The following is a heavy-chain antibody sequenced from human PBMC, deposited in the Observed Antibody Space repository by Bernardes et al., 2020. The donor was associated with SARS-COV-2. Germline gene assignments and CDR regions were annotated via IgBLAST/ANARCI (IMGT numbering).Heavy chain of an antibody. Sequence: SETLSLTCTVSGGSISSYYWSWIRQPPGKGLEWIGYIYYSGSTNYNPSLKSRVTISVDTSKNQFSLKLSSVSAADTAVYYCARAQYALWSGYYYYCMGIWGNDNTVTVSS. J-gene: IGHJ6*03. D-gene: IGHD3-3*01. V-gene: IGHV4-59*01. CDR3: ARAQYALWSGYYYYCMGI. CDR1: GGSISSYY. CDR2: IYYSGST.